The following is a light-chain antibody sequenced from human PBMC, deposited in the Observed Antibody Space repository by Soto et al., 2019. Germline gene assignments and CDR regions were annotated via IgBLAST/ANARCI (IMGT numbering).Light chain of an antibody. V-gene: IGKV3-20*01. CDR3: QQYGSSLIT. Sequence: EFVLTQCPGTLSFSPGERGTLSCRASQSVSSSYLAWYQQKPGQAPRLLIYGASSRATGIPDRFSGSGSGTDFTLTISRLEPEDFAVYYCQQYGSSLITFGQGTRLEIK. CDR1: QSVSSSY. CDR2: GAS. J-gene: IGKJ5*01.